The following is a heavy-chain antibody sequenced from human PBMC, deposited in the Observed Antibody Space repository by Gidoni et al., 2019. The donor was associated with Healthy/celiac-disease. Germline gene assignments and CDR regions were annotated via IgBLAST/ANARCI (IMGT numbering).Heavy chain of an antibody. D-gene: IGHD6-13*01. CDR2: INHSGIT. V-gene: IGHV4-34*01. Sequence: QVQTQQWGAGLLTPSETLSLTCAVYGGSFSGYYWSWIRQPPGKGLEWIGEINHSGITNYNPSLKRRVTISVDTSKNQFSLKLSSVTAADTAVYYCARVSKQQLVNFDYWGQGTLVTVSS. CDR1: GGSFSGYY. CDR3: ARVSKQQLVNFDY. J-gene: IGHJ4*02.